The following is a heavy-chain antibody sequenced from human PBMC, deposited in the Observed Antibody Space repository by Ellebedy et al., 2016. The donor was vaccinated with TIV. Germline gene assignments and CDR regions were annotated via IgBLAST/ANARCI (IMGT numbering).Heavy chain of an antibody. CDR3: ARRGYSAGYRVEFDI. V-gene: IGHV3-43D*03. Sequence: GESLKISCAVSGFSFENYAMHWVRQRPGKGLEWVSLISRDGRGVYYAAAVKGRFTITRDNNLKSLYLQMDSLRPEDSGMYYCARRGYSAGYRVEFDIWGQGTLATVSS. D-gene: IGHD5-18*01. CDR1: GFSFENYA. J-gene: IGHJ4*02. CDR2: ISRDGRGV.